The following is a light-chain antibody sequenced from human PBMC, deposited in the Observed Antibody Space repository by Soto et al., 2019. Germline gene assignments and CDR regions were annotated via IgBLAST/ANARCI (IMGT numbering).Light chain of an antibody. V-gene: IGLV2-23*01. J-gene: IGLJ3*02. CDR3: CSFARGSTLV. CDR2: EGS. Sequence: QSALTQPASVSRSPGQSITISCTGTSSDVGSYNLVSWYQQHPGNAPKLMIYEGSKRPSGVSNRFVGSKSGNTASLTISGLQAEDEADYYCCSFARGSTLVFGGGTKLTVL. CDR1: SSDVGSYNL.